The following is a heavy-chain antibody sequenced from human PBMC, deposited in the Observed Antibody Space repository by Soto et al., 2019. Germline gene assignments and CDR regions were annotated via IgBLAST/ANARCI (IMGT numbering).Heavy chain of an antibody. J-gene: IGHJ6*04. CDR2: INHSGST. CDR3: PRHSPSYGIEV. Sequence: SETLSLTCSVYGGSFSGYYWSWIRQPPGKGLEWIGEINHSGSTNYNPSLKSRVTISVDTSKNQFSLKLSSVTAADTAVDYCPRHSPSYGIEVWGKGNTVTVS. V-gene: IGHV4-34*01. CDR1: GGSFSGYY.